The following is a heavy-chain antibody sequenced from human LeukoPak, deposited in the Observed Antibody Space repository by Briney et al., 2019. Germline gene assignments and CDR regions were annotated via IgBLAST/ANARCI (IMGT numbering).Heavy chain of an antibody. V-gene: IGHV1-18*01. J-gene: IGHJ4*02. D-gene: IGHD4/OR15-4a*01. CDR2: ISAYDGNT. CDR1: GYTFTSYG. Sequence: ASVKVSCKSSGYTFTSYGFSWVRQAPGQGLEWMGWISAYDGNTNYAQKLQGRVTMTTNTSTSTVYMELTSLRSDDTAVYYCARMGDYHLVSFFDYWGQGTLVTVSS. CDR3: ARMGDYHLVSFFDY.